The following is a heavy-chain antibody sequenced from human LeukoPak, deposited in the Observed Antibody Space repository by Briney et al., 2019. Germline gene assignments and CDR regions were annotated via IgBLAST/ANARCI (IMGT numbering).Heavy chain of an antibody. Sequence: GGSLRLSCAASGFTFSSYSMNWLRQAPGKGLEWVSSISSSSSYIYYADSVKGRFTIPRDNAKKSLYLQMNSLRAQDTDVYYCERYIGPIAAAGTFWFDPWGQVTLVTVSS. CDR2: ISSSSSYI. D-gene: IGHD6-13*01. CDR3: ERYIGPIAAAGTFWFDP. J-gene: IGHJ5*02. CDR1: GFTFSSYS. V-gene: IGHV3-21*01.